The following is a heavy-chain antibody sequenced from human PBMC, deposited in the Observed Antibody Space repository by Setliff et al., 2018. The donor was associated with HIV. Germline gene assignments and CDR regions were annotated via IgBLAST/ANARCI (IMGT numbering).Heavy chain of an antibody. CDR2: IIPIFGTP. V-gene: IGHV1-69*13. CDR1: GGTFNSHA. D-gene: IGHD2-15*01. J-gene: IGHJ6*04. CDR3: ARDSRDIVVVIAPEPEPYYYYGMDV. Sequence: GASVKVSCKASGGTFNSHAISWVRQAPGQGLEWMGGIIPIFGTPNYAQKFKGRLTITADESTSTVYMELSSLRSEDTAVYYCARDSRDIVVVIAPEPEPYYYYGMDVWGEGTTVTVSS.